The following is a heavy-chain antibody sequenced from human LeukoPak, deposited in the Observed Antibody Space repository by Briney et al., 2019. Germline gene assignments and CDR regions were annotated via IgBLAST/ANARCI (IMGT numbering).Heavy chain of an antibody. Sequence: GAAVKVSCKASGFIFNRYGFSWVRQAPGQRPEWMGWNSALSGNIDYVPKFQGRVTMNTDTLTRTAYMSLSSLVSADTAVYYCARADPMNTGREYFDYWGRGTLVTVSS. CDR3: ARADPMNTGREYFDY. CDR1: GFIFNRYG. J-gene: IGHJ4*01. D-gene: IGHD2/OR15-2a*01. CDR2: NSALSGNI. V-gene: IGHV1-18*01.